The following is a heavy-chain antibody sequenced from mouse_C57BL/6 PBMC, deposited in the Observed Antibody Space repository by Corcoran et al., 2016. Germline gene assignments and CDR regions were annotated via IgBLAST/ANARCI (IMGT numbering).Heavy chain of an antibody. D-gene: IGHD1-1*01. CDR3: ARSYGSSYDY. CDR2: IYPGGGYT. Sequence: QVQLQQSGAELVRPGTSVKMSCKASGYTFTNYWIGWAKQRPGHGLEWIGDIYPGGGYTNYNEKFKGKATLTADKSSSTAYMQFSSLTSEDSAFYYCARSYGSSYDYWGQGTTLTVSS. V-gene: IGHV1-63*01. CDR1: GYTFTNYW. J-gene: IGHJ2*01.